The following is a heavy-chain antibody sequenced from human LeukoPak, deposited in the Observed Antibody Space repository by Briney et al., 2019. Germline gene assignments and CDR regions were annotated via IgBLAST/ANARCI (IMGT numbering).Heavy chain of an antibody. CDR2: IYSGGST. Sequence: GGSLRLSCAASGFTVSSNYMSWVRQAPGKGLEWVSVIYSGGSTYYADSVKGRFTISRDNSKNTLYLQMNSLRAEDTAVYYRAREDHYYYMDVWGKATTVTVSS. V-gene: IGHV3-66*02. J-gene: IGHJ6*03. CDR3: AREDHYYYMDV. CDR1: GFTVSSNY.